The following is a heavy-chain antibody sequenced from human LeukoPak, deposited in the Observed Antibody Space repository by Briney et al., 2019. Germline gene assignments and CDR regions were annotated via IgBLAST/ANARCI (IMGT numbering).Heavy chain of an antibody. V-gene: IGHV3-30*18. CDR3: AKDRHDAFDI. CDR2: ISYDGSNK. CDR1: GFTFSSYG. J-gene: IGHJ3*02. Sequence: GGSLRLSCAASGFTFSSYGMHWDRQAPGKGLGWVAVISYDGSNKYYADSVKGRFTISRDNSKNTLYLQMNSLRAEDTAVYYCAKDRHDAFDIWGQGTMVTVSS.